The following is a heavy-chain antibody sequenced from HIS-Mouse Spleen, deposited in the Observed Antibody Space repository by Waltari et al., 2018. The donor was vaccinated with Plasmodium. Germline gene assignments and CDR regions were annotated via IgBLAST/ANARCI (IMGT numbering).Heavy chain of an antibody. CDR3: ARDRITGTSYFDY. Sequence: QLQLQESGPGLVKPSETLSLTCPVSGGSISSSSYYWGWSRQPPGKGLGLIGSIYYSWSTYYNPALKSRVTISVDTSKNQFSLKLSSVTAADTAVYYCARDRITGTSYFDYWGQGTLVTVSS. J-gene: IGHJ4*02. V-gene: IGHV4-39*07. CDR1: GGSISSSSYY. CDR2: IYYSWST. D-gene: IGHD1-7*01.